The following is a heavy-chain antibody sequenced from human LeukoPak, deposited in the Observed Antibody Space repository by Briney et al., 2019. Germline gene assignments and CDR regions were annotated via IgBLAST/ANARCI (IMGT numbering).Heavy chain of an antibody. CDR1: GGSFSGYY. D-gene: IGHD6-13*01. CDR3: SRRPSIAAACTIWVDR. V-gene: IGHV4-34*01. J-gene: IGHJ5*02. CDR2: INHSGST. Sequence: SGTLSLPCAVFGGSFSGYYWSWIRPPPGKGLEWIGEINHSGSTNYKPSLKRRVSISVDTTKNHYSLKLSSVTAADTAEYYFSRRPSIAAACTIWVDRWGQRTLVTVSS.